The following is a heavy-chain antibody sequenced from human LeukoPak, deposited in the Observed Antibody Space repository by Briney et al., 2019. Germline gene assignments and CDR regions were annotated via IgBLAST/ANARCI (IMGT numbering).Heavy chain of an antibody. J-gene: IGHJ6*02. CDR3: ARGQSTAAVFYYYYYGMDV. D-gene: IGHD6-13*01. CDR1: GYSISSGYY. CDR2: IYHSGST. Sequence: SETLSLTCTVSGYSISSGYYWGWIRQPPGKGLEWIGSIYHSGSTYYNPSLKSRVTISVDTSKNQFSLKLSSVTAADTAVYYCARGQSTAAVFYYYYYGMDVWGQGTTVTVSS. V-gene: IGHV4-38-2*02.